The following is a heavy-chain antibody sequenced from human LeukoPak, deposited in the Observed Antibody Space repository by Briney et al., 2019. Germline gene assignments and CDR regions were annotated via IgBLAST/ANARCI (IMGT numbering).Heavy chain of an antibody. V-gene: IGHV4-59*01. CDR2: IYYSGST. CDR3: ARGGYCSGGSCYNDAFDI. D-gene: IGHD2-15*01. CDR1: GGSISSYY. J-gene: IGHJ3*02. Sequence: PSETRSLTCTVSGGSISSYYWSWIRQPPGKGLEWIGYIYYSGSTNYNPSLKSRVTISVDTSKNQFSLKLSSVTAADTAVYYCARGGYCSGGSCYNDAFDIWGQGTMVTVSS.